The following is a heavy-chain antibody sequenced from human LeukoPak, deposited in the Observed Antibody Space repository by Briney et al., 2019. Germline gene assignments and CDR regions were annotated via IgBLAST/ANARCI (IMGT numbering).Heavy chain of an antibody. CDR1: GGSISSGSYY. D-gene: IGHD4-17*01. CDR2: IYYSGST. Sequence: SETLSLTCTVSGGSISSGSYYWGWIRQPPGKGLEWIGSIYYSGSTYYRPSLKSRVTISEDTSKNRLSLKLNSVTAADTAVYYCASGPRGDLDYWGQGTLVTVSS. CDR3: ASGPRGDLDY. J-gene: IGHJ4*02. V-gene: IGHV4-39*07.